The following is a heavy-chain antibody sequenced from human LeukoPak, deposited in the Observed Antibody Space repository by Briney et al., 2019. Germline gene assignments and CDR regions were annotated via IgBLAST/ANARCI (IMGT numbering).Heavy chain of an antibody. D-gene: IGHD6-13*01. CDR2: INPNSGGT. Sequence: ASVKVSCKASGYTFTGYYMHWVRQAPGQGVEWMGWINPNSGGTNYAQKFQGRVTMTRDTSISTAYMELSRLRSDDTAVYYCASVVGAAAGTGYWGQGTLVTVSS. CDR1: GYTFTGYY. CDR3: ASVVGAAAGTGY. V-gene: IGHV1-2*02. J-gene: IGHJ4*02.